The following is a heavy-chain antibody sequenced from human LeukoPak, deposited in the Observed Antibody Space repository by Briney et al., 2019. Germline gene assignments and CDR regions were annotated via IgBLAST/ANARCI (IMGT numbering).Heavy chain of an antibody. J-gene: IGHJ4*02. D-gene: IGHD1-14*01. Sequence: PGGSLRLSCAASGFTFSSYAMSSVRQAPGKGLEWVANINQGGSDKYYVDSVKGRFTISRDNANNLLYLQMNSLRGEDTAVYYCTRDRSRAEDDWGQGTLVTVSS. V-gene: IGHV3-7*01. CDR1: GFTFSSYA. CDR3: TRDRSRAEDD. CDR2: INQGGSDK.